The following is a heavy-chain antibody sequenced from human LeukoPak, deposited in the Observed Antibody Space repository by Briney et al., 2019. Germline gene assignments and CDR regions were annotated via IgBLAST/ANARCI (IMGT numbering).Heavy chain of an antibody. Sequence: SETLSLTCTVSGGSISSYYWSWIRQPPGKGLEWIGRIYTSGSTNYNPSLKSRVTISVDTSKNQFSLKLSSVTAADTAVYYCARGDFWSGYSFDYWGQGTLVTVSS. CDR3: ARGDFWSGYSFDY. J-gene: IGHJ4*02. D-gene: IGHD3-3*01. CDR2: IYTSGST. CDR1: GGSISSYY. V-gene: IGHV4-4*08.